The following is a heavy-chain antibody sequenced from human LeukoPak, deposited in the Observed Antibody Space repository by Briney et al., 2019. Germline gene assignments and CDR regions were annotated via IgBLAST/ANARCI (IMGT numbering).Heavy chain of an antibody. CDR2: IKEDGSVK. V-gene: IGHV3-7*01. CDR3: ASLSGP. D-gene: IGHD3-16*01. J-gene: IGHJ4*02. Sequence: GGSLRLSCAASGFTFSNAWMSWVRQAPGKGLEWVANIKEDGSVKNYVDSVKGRFTISRDNAKNSVYLQMNSLRAEDTAVYYCASLSGPWGQGTLVTVSS. CDR1: GFTFSNAW.